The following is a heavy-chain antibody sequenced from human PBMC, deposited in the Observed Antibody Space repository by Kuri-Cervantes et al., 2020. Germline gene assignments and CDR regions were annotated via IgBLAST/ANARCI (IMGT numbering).Heavy chain of an antibody. CDR1: GFTFDDYA. D-gene: IGHD2-2*01. V-gene: IGHV3-33*08. CDR2: IWYDGSNK. CDR3: ATQATCCYNY. Sequence: GESLKISCAASGFTFDDYAMHWVRQAPGKGLEWVAVIWYDGSNKYYADSVKGRFTISRDNSKNTLYLQMNSLRAEDTAVYYCATQATCCYNYWGQGTLVTVSS. J-gene: IGHJ4*02.